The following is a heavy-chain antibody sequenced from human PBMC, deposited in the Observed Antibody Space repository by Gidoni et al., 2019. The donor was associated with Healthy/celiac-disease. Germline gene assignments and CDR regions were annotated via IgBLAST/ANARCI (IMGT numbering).Heavy chain of an antibody. CDR3: ARAARYCSGGSCYVFDY. V-gene: IGHV3-30*01. CDR2: ISYDGSNK. CDR1: SSYA. D-gene: IGHD2-15*01. J-gene: IGHJ4*02. Sequence: SSYAMHWVRQAPGKGLEWVAVISYDGSNKYYADSVKGRFTISRDNSKNTLYLQMNSLRAEDTAVYYCARAARYCSGGSCYVFDYWGQGTLVTVSS.